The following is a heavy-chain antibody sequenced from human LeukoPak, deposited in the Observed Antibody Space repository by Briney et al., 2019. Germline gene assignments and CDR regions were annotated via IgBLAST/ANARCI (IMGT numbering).Heavy chain of an antibody. CDR2: IKNENRGRTT. D-gene: IGHD3-10*01. Sequence: PGGSLRLSCAASGFIYRNAWMHWVRRVPGKGLEWVGRIKNENRGRTTNYIAPVQGRFTISRDDSRNTLYLEMDSLKTEDTAVYYYVTDGRLLPYYFTYWGQGTLVTVSS. CDR3: VTDGRLLPYYFTY. J-gene: IGHJ1*01. V-gene: IGHV3-15*01. CDR1: GFIYRNAW.